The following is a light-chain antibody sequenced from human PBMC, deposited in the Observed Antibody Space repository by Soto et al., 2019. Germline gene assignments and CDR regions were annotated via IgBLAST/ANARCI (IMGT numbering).Light chain of an antibody. Sequence: EIVLPQSPATLSLSPGERATLSCRASQRVSSYLAWYQQKPGQAPRLLIYDASNRATGIPARFSGSGSGTDFPRTIRSLEPEDFAVYSCQQRSNWPPRFTFGPGTKVDIK. J-gene: IGKJ3*01. CDR3: QQRSNWPPRFT. V-gene: IGKV3-11*01. CDR2: DAS. CDR1: QRVSSY.